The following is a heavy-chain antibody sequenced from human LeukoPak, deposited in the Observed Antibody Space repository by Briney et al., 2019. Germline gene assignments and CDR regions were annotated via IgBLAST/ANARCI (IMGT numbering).Heavy chain of an antibody. J-gene: IGHJ5*02. CDR1: GGSISSGDYY. CDR2: ICYSGST. V-gene: IGHV4-30-4*01. Sequence: PSQTLSLTCTVSGGSISSGDYYWSWIRQPPGKGLEWIGYICYSGSTYYNPSLKSRVTISVDTSKNQFSLKLSSVTAADTAVYYCARECDCSGGSCYHNWFDPWGQGTLVTVSS. CDR3: ARECDCSGGSCYHNWFDP. D-gene: IGHD2-15*01.